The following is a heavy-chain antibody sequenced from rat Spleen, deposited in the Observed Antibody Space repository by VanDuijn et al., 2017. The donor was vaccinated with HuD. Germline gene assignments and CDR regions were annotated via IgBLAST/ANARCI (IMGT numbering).Heavy chain of an antibody. Sequence: QVQLKESGPGLVQPSQTLSLTCTVSGFSLSSYGVIWVRQPPGKGLEWMGIIWTGGASDYNSALKSRLSISRDTSKSQVFLKMSSLQTEDTATYYCASLTTGIPLDYWYFDFWGPGTMVTVSS. J-gene: IGHJ1*01. CDR1: GFSLSSYG. CDR3: ASLTTGIPLDYWYFDF. V-gene: IGHV2-13*01. D-gene: IGHD1-9*01. CDR2: IWTGGAS.